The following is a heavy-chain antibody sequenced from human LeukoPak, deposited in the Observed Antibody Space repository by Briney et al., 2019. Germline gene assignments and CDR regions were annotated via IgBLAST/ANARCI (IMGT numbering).Heavy chain of an antibody. V-gene: IGHV3-23*01. CDR2: ISGSGGST. J-gene: IGHJ4*02. CDR3: AKGRAEGLTSYFGD. D-gene: IGHD2-2*01. Sequence: GGSLRLSCAASGFTFSSYAMTWVRQAPGKGLEWVSVISGSGGSTYYADSVKGRFTISRDNSKNTLYLQMSSLRAEDTALYYFAKGRAEGLTSYFGDWGQGNLVNGSS. CDR1: GFTFSSYA.